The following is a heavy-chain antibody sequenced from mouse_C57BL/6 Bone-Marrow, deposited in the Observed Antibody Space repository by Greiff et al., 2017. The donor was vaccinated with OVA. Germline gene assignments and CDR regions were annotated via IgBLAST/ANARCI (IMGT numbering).Heavy chain of an antibody. J-gene: IGHJ4*01. V-gene: IGHV1-59*01. D-gene: IGHD2-4*01. CDR1: GYTFTSYW. CDR2: IDPSDSYT. Sequence: VQLQQPGAELVRPGTSVKLSCKASGYTFTSYWMHWVKQRPGQGLEWIGVIDPSDSYTNYNQKFKGKATLTVDTSSSTAYMQLSSLTSEDSAVYYCARRDYDSFYAMDYWGQGTSVTVSS. CDR3: ARRDYDSFYAMDY.